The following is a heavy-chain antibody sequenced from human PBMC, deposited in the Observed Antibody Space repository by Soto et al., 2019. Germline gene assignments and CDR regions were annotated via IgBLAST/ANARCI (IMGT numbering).Heavy chain of an antibody. CDR1: GFMFGTYW. CDR2: IKHDGNEK. J-gene: IGHJ6*02. CDR3: VRATLSWGHYYFRGLDV. D-gene: IGHD3-22*01. Sequence: LRLSCAATGFMFGTYWMSWVRQAPGKGLEWVANIKHDGNEKYYADSVKGRFTVSRDNVKNFLHLQMSSLRGNDTGVYFCVRATLSWGHYYFRGLDVWGQGTTVTVSS. V-gene: IGHV3-7*01.